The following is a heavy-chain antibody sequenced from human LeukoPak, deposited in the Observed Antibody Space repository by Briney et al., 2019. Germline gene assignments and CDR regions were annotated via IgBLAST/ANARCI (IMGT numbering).Heavy chain of an antibody. D-gene: IGHD5-12*01. V-gene: IGHV4-59*01. CDR2: IYYSGST. J-gene: IGHJ6*04. CDR3: ARAGYSGSDFSV. Sequence: PSETLSLTFTLSGGSFSSYYWSWIRQPPGKGLEWIGYIYYSGSTNYNPSLKSRVTISVDTSKNQFSLKLSSVTATDTAVYYCARAGYSGSDFSVWGKGSTVTVSS. CDR1: GGSFSSYY.